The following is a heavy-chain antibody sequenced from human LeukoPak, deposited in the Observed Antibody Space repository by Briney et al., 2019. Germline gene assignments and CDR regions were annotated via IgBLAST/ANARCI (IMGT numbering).Heavy chain of an antibody. J-gene: IGHJ5*02. CDR1: GGSIGSGSYY. Sequence: PSETLSLTCTVSGGSIGSGSYYWSWIRQPAGKGLEWIGRIYTSGSTNYNPSLKSRVTISVDTSKNQFSLKLSSVTAADTAVYYCARIAMVAATQWFDPWGQGTLVTVSS. CDR3: ARIAMVAATQWFDP. D-gene: IGHD2-15*01. V-gene: IGHV4-61*02. CDR2: IYTSGST.